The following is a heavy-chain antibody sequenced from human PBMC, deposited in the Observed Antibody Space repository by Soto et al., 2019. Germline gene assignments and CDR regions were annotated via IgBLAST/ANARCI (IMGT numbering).Heavy chain of an antibody. D-gene: IGHD2-2*01. Sequence: ASVKVSCKASGYTFTGYYMHWVRQAPGQGLEWMGWINPNSGGTNYAQKFQGWVTMTRDTSISTAYMELSRLRPDDTAVYYCARDLGYCSSTSCYAYWFDPWGQGTLVTVSS. CDR2: INPNSGGT. J-gene: IGHJ5*02. CDR1: GYTFTGYY. V-gene: IGHV1-2*04. CDR3: ARDLGYCSSTSCYAYWFDP.